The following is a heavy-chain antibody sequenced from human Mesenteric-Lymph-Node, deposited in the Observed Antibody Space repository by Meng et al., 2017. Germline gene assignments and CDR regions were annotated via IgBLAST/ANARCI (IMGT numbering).Heavy chain of an antibody. CDR1: DGFTTSDDYY. Sequence: QVQLQESGPGLVKPSQTLSPTCTVSDGFTTSDDYYWSWIRQPPGKGLEWIGYIHYSGTTYYNPSLKSRIAISLDTSKNQFSLNLNSMTAADTAVYYCASFDHIPRRNYFDYWGQGTLVTVSS. CDR2: IHYSGTT. J-gene: IGHJ4*02. V-gene: IGHV4-30-4*01. CDR3: ASFDHIPRRNYFDY. D-gene: IGHD2-21*01.